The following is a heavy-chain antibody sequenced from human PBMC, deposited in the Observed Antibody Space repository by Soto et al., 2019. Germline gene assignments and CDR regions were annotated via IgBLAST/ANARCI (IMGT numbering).Heavy chain of an antibody. CDR3: AREGVAPYYYYGMDV. Sequence: ASLKVSCKAIGYSFTSHYMHWVRQAPGQGLEWMGTIHPGGVNIAYAQTFQGRVTMTTDTSTSTVHMEVRSLRSDDTAVYYCAREGVAPYYYYGMDVWGQGTPVTVSS. D-gene: IGHD5-12*01. V-gene: IGHV1-46*01. J-gene: IGHJ6*02. CDR2: IHPGGVNI. CDR1: GYSFTSHY.